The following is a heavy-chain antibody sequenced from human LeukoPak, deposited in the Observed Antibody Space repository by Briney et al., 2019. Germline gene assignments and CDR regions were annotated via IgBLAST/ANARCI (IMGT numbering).Heavy chain of an antibody. Sequence: KPSETLSLTCTVSGGSISSYYWNWIRQPPGKGLEWIGYIYYSGSTNYNPSLKSRVTISVDTSKNQFSLKLSSVTAADTAVYYCARALRGYYYDSSGYYSYAFDIWGQGTMVTVSS. V-gene: IGHV4-59*12. J-gene: IGHJ3*02. CDR2: IYYSGST. D-gene: IGHD3-22*01. CDR3: ARALRGYYYDSSGYYSYAFDI. CDR1: GGSISSYY.